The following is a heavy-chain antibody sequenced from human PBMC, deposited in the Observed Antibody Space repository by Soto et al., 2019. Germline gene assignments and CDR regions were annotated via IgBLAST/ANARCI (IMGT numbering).Heavy chain of an antibody. V-gene: IGHV4-34*01. CDR1: GGSFSGYY. CDR2: INHSGST. CDR3: ARGNQDTAMVTSSSNWFDP. J-gene: IGHJ5*02. D-gene: IGHD5-18*01. Sequence: SETLSLTCAVYGGSFSGYYWSWVRQPPGKGLEWIGEINHSGSTNYNPSLKSRVTISVDTSKNQFSLKLSSVTAADTAVYYCARGNQDTAMVTSSSNWFDPWGQGTLVTVSS.